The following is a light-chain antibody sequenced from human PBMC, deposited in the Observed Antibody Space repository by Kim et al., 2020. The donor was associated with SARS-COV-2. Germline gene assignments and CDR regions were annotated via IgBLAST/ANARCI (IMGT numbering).Light chain of an antibody. Sequence: QSALTQPASVSGSPGQSITISCTGTSSDVGGYNYVSWYQQHPGKAPKLMIYDVNKRPSGVYSRFSGSKSGNTASLTISGLQAEDEADYYCSSYTSSSTPYVFGTGTKVTVL. V-gene: IGLV2-14*01. CDR1: SSDVGGYNY. CDR2: DVN. J-gene: IGLJ1*01. CDR3: SSYTSSSTPYV.